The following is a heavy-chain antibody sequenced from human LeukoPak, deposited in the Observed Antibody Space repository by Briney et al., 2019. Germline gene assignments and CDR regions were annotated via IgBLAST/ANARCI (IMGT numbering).Heavy chain of an antibody. Sequence: SETLSLTCTVSGYSISSGYYWGWIRQPPGKGLEWIGSIYHSGSTYYNPSLKSRVTISVDTSKNQFSLKLSSVTAADTAVYYCARGKAMIPQLDYWGQGTLVTVSS. CDR1: GYSISSGYY. CDR3: ARGKAMIPQLDY. CDR2: IYHSGST. V-gene: IGHV4-38-2*02. D-gene: IGHD3-22*01. J-gene: IGHJ4*02.